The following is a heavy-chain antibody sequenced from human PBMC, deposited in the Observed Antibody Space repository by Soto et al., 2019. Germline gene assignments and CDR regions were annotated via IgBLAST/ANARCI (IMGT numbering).Heavy chain of an antibody. Sequence: GASVKVSCKASRYIFTSFHMHWVREAPGQGLEWMGVINPSTGSTSYEQKFQGRVTMTRDTSTSTVYMVLSSLRSEDTAVYYCARIAAAGLTYFDLWGQGTQVTVSS. J-gene: IGHJ4*02. D-gene: IGHD6-13*01. CDR2: INPSTGST. CDR3: ARIAAAGLTYFDL. CDR1: RYIFTSFH. V-gene: IGHV1-46*01.